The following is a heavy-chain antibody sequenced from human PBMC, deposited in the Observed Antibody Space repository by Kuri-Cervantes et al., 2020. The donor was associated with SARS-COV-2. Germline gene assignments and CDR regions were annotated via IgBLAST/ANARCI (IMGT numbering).Heavy chain of an antibody. CDR2: INPNSGGT. CDR3: AREGLGYGAEYYYYMDV. CDR1: GYTFTGYY. Sequence: ASVKVSCKASGYTFTGYYMHWVRQAPGQGLEWMGWINPNSGGTNYAQKFQGRVTMTRDTSISTAYMELSSLRSEDTAVYYCAREGLGYGAEYYYYMDVWGKGTTVTVSS. J-gene: IGHJ6*03. D-gene: IGHD4-17*01. V-gene: IGHV1-2*02.